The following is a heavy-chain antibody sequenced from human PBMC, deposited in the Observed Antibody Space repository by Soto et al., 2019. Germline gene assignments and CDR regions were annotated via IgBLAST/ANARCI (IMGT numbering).Heavy chain of an antibody. CDR2: IIPISETT. CDR3: ARSQGTSTSLEIYYYYYSGMDI. D-gene: IGHD2-2*01. CDR1: GGTFSSYA. Sequence: QVQLVQSGAEVKKPGSSVKVSCKASGGTFSSYAISWVRQAPGQGLEWMGGIIPISETTNYAQKFQGRVTITADESKSTAYMELSSLRSEDTAAYYCARSQGTSTSLEIYYYYYSGMDIWGQGTTVTACS. V-gene: IGHV1-69*01. J-gene: IGHJ6*02.